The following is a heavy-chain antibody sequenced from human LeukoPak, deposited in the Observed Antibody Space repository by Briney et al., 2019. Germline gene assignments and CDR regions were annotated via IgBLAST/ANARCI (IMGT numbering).Heavy chain of an antibody. V-gene: IGHV4-59*11. CDR1: GGSISSHY. CDR3: ARVSNSGWYFLDY. J-gene: IGHJ4*02. CDR2: IYYSGST. D-gene: IGHD6-19*01. Sequence: PSDTLSLTCTVSGGSISSHYWSWIRQPPGKGLEWIGYIYYSGSTNYNPSLKGRVAISVDTSKNQFSLKLSSVTAADTAMYYCARVSNSGWYFLDYWGQGTLVTVSS.